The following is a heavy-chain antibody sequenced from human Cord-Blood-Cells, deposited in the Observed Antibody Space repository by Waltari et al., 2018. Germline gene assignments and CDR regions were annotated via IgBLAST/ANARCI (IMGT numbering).Heavy chain of an antibody. CDR2: IYYSGGT. CDR3: ARDLLTGDKRSKADAFDI. V-gene: IGHV4-31*03. D-gene: IGHD7-27*01. Sequence: QVQLQESGPGLVKPSQTLSLTCTVSGGSISSGGYYWSWIRQHPGKGLEWIGYIYYSGGTYHKPALKSRVTISVDTSKNQFSRKLGSVTAADTAVYYCARDLLTGDKRSKADAFDIWGQGTMVTVSS. CDR1: GGSISSGGYY. J-gene: IGHJ3*02.